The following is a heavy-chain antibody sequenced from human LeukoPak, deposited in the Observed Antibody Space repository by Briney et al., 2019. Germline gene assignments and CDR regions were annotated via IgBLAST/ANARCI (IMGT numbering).Heavy chain of an antibody. J-gene: IGHJ4*02. D-gene: IGHD3-10*01. Sequence: GGSLRLSRKGSGYSFTSYWIGWVRQMPGKGLGWMGIIYPGDSDTRYSPSFQGQVTISADKSISTAYLQWSSLKASDTAMYYCARPQFYGSGSSVTDYWGQGTLVTVSS. V-gene: IGHV5-51*01. CDR2: IYPGDSDT. CDR3: ARPQFYGSGSSVTDY. CDR1: GYSFTSYW.